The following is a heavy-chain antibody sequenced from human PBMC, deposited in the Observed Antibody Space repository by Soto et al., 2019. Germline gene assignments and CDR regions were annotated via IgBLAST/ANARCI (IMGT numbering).Heavy chain of an antibody. CDR3: ARDGYTTVTTTPRDY. Sequence: GGSLRLSCAASGFTFSSYGMHWVRQAPGKGLEWVAVIWYDGSNKYYADSVKGRFTISRDNSKNTLYLQMNSLRAEDTAVYYCARDGYTTVTTTPRDYWGQGTLVTVSS. CDR2: IWYDGSNK. J-gene: IGHJ4*02. V-gene: IGHV3-33*01. CDR1: GFTFSSYG. D-gene: IGHD4-17*01.